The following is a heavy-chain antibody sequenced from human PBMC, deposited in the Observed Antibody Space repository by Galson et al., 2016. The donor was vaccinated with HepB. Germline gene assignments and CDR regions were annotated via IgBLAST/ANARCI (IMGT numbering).Heavy chain of an antibody. D-gene: IGHD6-25*01. Sequence: SLRLSCAASGFTFSSYAMDWVRQAPGKGLEWVAVISYDGINKYYVDSVNGRFTISRDNSKNTLFLQMNSLRPEDTAVYYCARRRAPGRMAAGFDYWGQGTLVTVSS. V-gene: IGHV3-30*04. J-gene: IGHJ4*02. CDR2: ISYDGINK. CDR1: GFTFSSYA. CDR3: ARRRAPGRMAAGFDY.